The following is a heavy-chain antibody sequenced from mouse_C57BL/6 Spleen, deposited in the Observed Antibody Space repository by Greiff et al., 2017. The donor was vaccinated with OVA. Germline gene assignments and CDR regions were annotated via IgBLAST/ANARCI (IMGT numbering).Heavy chain of an antibody. CDR2: IYPGSGNT. D-gene: IGHD1-1*01. J-gene: IGHJ4*01. CDR1: GYTFTDYY. Sequence: QVQLQQSGAELVRPGASVKLSCKASGYTFTDYYINWVKQRPGQGLEWIARIYPGSGNTYSHEKLKGKATLTAEKSSSTAYMQLSSLTSEDSAVYFCARYYYYGQDAMDYWGQGTSVTVSS. V-gene: IGHV1-76*01. CDR3: ARYYYYGQDAMDY.